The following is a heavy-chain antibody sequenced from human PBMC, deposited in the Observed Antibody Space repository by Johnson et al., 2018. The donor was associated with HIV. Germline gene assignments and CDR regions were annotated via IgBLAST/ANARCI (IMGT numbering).Heavy chain of an antibody. CDR3: AKDRGIAAAGTFDI. CDR2: ISSSGSPI. J-gene: IGHJ3*02. D-gene: IGHD6-13*01. Sequence: QVQLVESGGGLVQPGGSLRLSCAASGFTFSDYYMSWIRQAPGKGLEWVSHISSSGSPINYADSVKGRFSISRDSAKNSLYLQMDSLRAEDTAVYYCAKDRGIAAAGTFDIWGQGTMVTVSS. CDR1: GFTFSDYY. V-gene: IGHV3-11*01.